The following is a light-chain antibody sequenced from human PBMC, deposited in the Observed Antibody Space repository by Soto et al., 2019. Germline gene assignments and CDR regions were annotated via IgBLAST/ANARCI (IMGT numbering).Light chain of an antibody. Sequence: EVLLTQSPGTLSLSPGDRATLSCTASQSVSSNSLAWYQQIPGQPPRLLIYGASSRATGVPDRFTGSGSETHFTLTITRLEPEDFAVFYCQHSGRSPPLTFGGGTKVDIK. CDR1: QSVSSNS. V-gene: IGKV3-20*01. J-gene: IGKJ4*01. CDR2: GAS. CDR3: QHSGRSPPLT.